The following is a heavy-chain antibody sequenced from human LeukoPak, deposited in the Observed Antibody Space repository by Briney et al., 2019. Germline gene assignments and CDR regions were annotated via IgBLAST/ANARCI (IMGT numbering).Heavy chain of an antibody. CDR2: IYYSGST. V-gene: IGHV4-39*02. CDR3: ARERQQLVPGYYYYGMDV. Sequence: PSETLSLTCTVSAGSISSSSYYWGWIRQPPGKGLEWIGSIYYSGSTYYNPSLKSRVTISVDTSKNQFSLKLSSVTAADTAVYYCARERQQLVPGYYYYGMDVWGQGTTVTVSS. J-gene: IGHJ6*02. D-gene: IGHD6-13*01. CDR1: AGSISSSSYY.